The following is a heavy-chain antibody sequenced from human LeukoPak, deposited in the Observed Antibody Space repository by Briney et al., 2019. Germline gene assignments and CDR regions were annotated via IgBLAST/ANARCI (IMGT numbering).Heavy chain of an antibody. J-gene: IGHJ4*02. CDR1: GYTFTGYY. V-gene: IGHV1-2*02. CDR3: ARLTMVRGVATDY. CDR2: INPNSGGT. D-gene: IGHD3-10*01. Sequence: ASVKVSCKASGYTFTGYYMHWVRQAPGQGLEWMGWINPNSGGTNYAQKFQGRVTMTRDTSISTAYMELSRLRSDDTAVYYCARLTMVRGVATDYWGQGTLVTVSP.